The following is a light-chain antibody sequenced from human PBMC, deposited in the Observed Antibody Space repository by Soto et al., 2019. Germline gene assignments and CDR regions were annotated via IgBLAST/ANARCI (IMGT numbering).Light chain of an antibody. V-gene: IGKV1-27*01. CDR2: GAS. J-gene: IGKJ1*01. CDR3: QKYDMDPPAT. Sequence: DIHMTQSPSSLSAFVGDIVTTSFLASQGIHNFLAWYQHKPGKAPKLLIFGASTLHSGVPSRFSGSGSGTDFTLTITNLQPEDVATYYCQKYDMDPPATFGQGTKVDIK. CDR1: QGIHNF.